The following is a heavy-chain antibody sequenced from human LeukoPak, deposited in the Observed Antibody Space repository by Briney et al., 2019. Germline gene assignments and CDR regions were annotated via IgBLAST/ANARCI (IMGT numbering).Heavy chain of an antibody. V-gene: IGHV3-11*01. CDR2: ISSSGSTI. D-gene: IGHD3-10*01. CDR3: ALDQYYYGSGSPDY. J-gene: IGHJ4*02. CDR1: GFTFSDYC. Sequence: GGSLRLSCAASGFTFSDYCMSWIRQAPGKGLEWVSYISSSGSTIYYADSVKGRFTISRDNARNSLYLQMNSLRAEDTAVYYCALDQYYYGSGSPDYWGQGTLVTVSS.